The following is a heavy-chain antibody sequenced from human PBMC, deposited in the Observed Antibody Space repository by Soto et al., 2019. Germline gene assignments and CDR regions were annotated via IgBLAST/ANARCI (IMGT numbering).Heavy chain of an antibody. J-gene: IGHJ5*02. Sequence: QVQLVESGGGVVQPGRSLRLSCAASGFTFSSYGMHWVRQAPGKGLEWVAVVSYDGSNKYYADSVKGRFTISRDNSKNTLYLQMNSLRAEDTAVYYCAKDFTITFGGVIANNWFDPWGQGTLVTVS. CDR2: VSYDGSNK. D-gene: IGHD3-16*02. CDR1: GFTFSSYG. CDR3: AKDFTITFGGVIANNWFDP. V-gene: IGHV3-30*18.